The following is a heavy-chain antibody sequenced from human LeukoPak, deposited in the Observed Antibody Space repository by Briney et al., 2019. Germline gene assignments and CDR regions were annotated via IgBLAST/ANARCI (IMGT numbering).Heavy chain of an antibody. CDR1: GFTFSSYA. D-gene: IGHD3-16*01. V-gene: IGHV3-64D*09. J-gene: IGHJ6*02. CDR2: ISSNGGST. Sequence: GGSLRLSCSASGFTFSSYAMHWVRQAPGKGLEYVSAISSNGGSTYYADSVKGRFTISRDNSKNTLYLKMSSLRAEDTAVYYCVKGEDPYYYYYYGMDVWGQGTTVTVSS. CDR3: VKGEDPYYYYYYGMDV.